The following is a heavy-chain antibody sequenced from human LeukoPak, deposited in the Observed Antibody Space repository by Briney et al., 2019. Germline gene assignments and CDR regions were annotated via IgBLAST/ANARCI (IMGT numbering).Heavy chain of an antibody. V-gene: IGHV4-59*01. CDR1: GASISSYY. J-gene: IGHJ4*02. Sequence: SETLSLTCSVSGASISSYYWSWIRQPPGKGLEWIGYIYYSGNTNYNPSLKSRVAMSVDTSKNQFSLKLSSVTAADTAVYYCARWVTAPDYWGQGTLVTVSS. CDR3: ARWVTAPDY. D-gene: IGHD2-21*02. CDR2: IYYSGNT.